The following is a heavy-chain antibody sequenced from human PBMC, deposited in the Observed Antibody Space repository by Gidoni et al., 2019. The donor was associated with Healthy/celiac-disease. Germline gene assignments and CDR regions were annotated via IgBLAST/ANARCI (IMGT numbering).Heavy chain of an antibody. CDR1: GGSFSGYY. CDR3: ARKPSGYDFWSGYYKSNWFDP. D-gene: IGHD3-3*01. CDR2: INHSGST. J-gene: IGHJ5*02. V-gene: IGHV4-34*01. Sequence: QVQLQQWGAGLLKPSETLSLTCAVYGGSFSGYYWSWIRQPPGKGLEWIGEINHSGSTNYNPSLKSRVTISVDTSKNQFSLKLSSVTAADTAVYYCARKPSGYDFWSGYYKSNWFDPWGQGTLVTVSS.